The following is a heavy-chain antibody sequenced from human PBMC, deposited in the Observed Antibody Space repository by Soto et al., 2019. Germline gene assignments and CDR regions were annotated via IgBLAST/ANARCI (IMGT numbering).Heavy chain of an antibody. V-gene: IGHV4-4*02. CDR1: GGSISSDNW. Sequence: QVQLQESGPGLVKPSGTLSLTCAVSGGSISSDNWWSWVRQPPGKGLEWIGEIHHSGRTTYNPSLESRVTMSVDNSKNHFSLNLSSVTAADTAIYYCARDAMPITPGLEYWGQGTLVTVSS. CDR3: ARDAMPITPGLEY. CDR2: IHHSGRT. D-gene: IGHD3-10*01. J-gene: IGHJ4*02.